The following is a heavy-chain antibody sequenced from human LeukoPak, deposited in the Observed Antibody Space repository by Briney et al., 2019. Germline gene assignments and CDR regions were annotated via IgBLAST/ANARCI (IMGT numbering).Heavy chain of an antibody. J-gene: IGHJ1*01. V-gene: IGHV3-23*01. Sequence: GSLRLSCAASGFTFSSYAMSWVRQAPGKGLEWVSAISGSGGSTYYADSVKGRFTISRDNSKNTLYLQMNSLRAEDTAVYYCAKEYSDPSASIEYFQHWGQGTLVTVSS. CDR2: ISGSGGST. CDR1: GFTFSSYA. D-gene: IGHD1-26*01. CDR3: AKEYSDPSASIEYFQH.